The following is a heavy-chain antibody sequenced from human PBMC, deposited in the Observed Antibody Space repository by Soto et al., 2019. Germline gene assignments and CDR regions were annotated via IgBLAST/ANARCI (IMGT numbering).Heavy chain of an antibody. CDR2: IPGGGGSA. CDR3: AKGQDYVWGSSAFDI. CDR1: GFTFSKYA. D-gene: IGHD3-16*01. V-gene: IGHV3-23*01. J-gene: IGHJ3*02. Sequence: GGSLRLSCAASGFTFSKYAMSWVRQAPGKGLEWVSGIPGGGGSAYYADSVKGRFTISRDNSKNTLYLQMNSLRAEDTAVYYCAKGQDYVWGSSAFDIWGQGTMVTVS.